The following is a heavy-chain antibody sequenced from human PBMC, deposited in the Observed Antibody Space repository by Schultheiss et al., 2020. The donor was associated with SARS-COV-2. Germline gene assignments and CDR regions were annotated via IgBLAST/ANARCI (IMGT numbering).Heavy chain of an antibody. J-gene: IGHJ4*02. CDR1: GFTFSTYA. Sequence: GGSLRLSCAASGFTFSTYAMHWVRQAPGKGLEWVAVISYDGSNKYYADSVKGRFTISRDNSKNTLYLQMNSLRAEDTAVYYCARGSSRWLQFMYYFDYWGQGTLVTVSS. CDR2: ISYDGSNK. CDR3: ARGSSRWLQFMYYFDY. V-gene: IGHV3-30*04. D-gene: IGHD5-24*01.